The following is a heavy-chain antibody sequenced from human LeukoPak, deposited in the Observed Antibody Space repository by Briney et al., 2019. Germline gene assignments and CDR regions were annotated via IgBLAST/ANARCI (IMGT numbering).Heavy chain of an antibody. J-gene: IGHJ4*02. CDR3: AKDLTPASIAAAGGPFDY. D-gene: IGHD6-13*01. CDR2: ITSSAGST. Sequence: PGGSLRLSCAASGFTFSSYAMTWVRQTPGKGLEWVSAITSSAGSTYYADSVKGRFTISRDNSKNTLYLQMNSLRAEDTAVYYCAKDLTPASIAAAGGPFDYWGQGTLVTVSS. CDR1: GFTFSSYA. V-gene: IGHV3-23*01.